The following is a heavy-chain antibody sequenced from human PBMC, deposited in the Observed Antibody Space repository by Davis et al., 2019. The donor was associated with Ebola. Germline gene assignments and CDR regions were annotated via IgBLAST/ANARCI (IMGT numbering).Heavy chain of an antibody. V-gene: IGHV3-23*01. J-gene: IGHJ5*02. CDR3: AKYITTSPSRYFDP. D-gene: IGHD3-3*01. Sequence: PSETLSLTCAVYGGSFSGYYWSWIRQPPGKGLEWVSVIGSGGGDIQYADFVKGRFTFSRDNSKNTLYLQMNSLRAEGTAIYYCAKYITTSPSRYFDPWGQGTQVTVSS. CDR2: IGSGGGDI. CDR1: GGSFSGYY.